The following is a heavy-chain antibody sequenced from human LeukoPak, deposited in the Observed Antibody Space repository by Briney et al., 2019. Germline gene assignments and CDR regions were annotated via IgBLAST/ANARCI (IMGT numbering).Heavy chain of an antibody. CDR3: ARSVVPAAISAFDI. J-gene: IGHJ3*02. Sequence: GASVEVSCKASGGTFSSYAISWVRQAPGQGLEWMGGIIPIFGTANYAQKFQGRVTITTDESTSTAYMELSSLRSEDTAVYYCARSVVPAAISAFDIWGQGTMVTVSS. V-gene: IGHV1-69*05. CDR2: IIPIFGTA. CDR1: GGTFSSYA. D-gene: IGHD2-2*02.